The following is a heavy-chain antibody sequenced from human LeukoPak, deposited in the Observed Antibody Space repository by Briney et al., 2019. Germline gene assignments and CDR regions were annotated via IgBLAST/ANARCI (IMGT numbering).Heavy chain of an antibody. CDR2: ISSSSSYI. CDR3: AISPLGYYYDSGVYYYYT. J-gene: IGHJ4*02. Sequence: GGSLRLSCAASGFTFSSYSMNWVRQAPGKGLEWVSSISSSSSYIYYADSVKGRFTISRDNAKNSLYLQMNSLRAEDTAVYYCAISPLGYYYDSGVYYYYTWGQGTLVTVSS. V-gene: IGHV3-21*01. D-gene: IGHD3-22*01. CDR1: GFTFSSYS.